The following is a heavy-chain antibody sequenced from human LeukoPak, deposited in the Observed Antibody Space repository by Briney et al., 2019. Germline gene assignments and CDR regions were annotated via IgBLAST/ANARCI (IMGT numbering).Heavy chain of an antibody. CDR3: ARDNSRRDAGGWWFDP. CDR2: INPSGDTT. J-gene: IGHJ5*02. CDR1: GYTIANYW. D-gene: IGHD6-6*01. Sequence: ASVKVSCKASGYTIANYWVHWVRQAPGQGLEWMGIINPSGDTTSYEQKFQGRVIMTRDTSTNTLYMELSSLTSEDTAVYYCARDNSRRDAGGWWFDPWGQGTLITVSS. V-gene: IGHV1-46*03.